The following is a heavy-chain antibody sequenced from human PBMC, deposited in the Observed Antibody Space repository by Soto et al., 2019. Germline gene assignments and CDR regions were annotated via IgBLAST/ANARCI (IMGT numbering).Heavy chain of an antibody. J-gene: IGHJ4*02. D-gene: IGHD3-22*01. Sequence: QLQLQESGSGLVKPSQTLSLTCAVSGGSISSGGYSWSWIRQPPGKGLEWIGYIYHSGSTYYNPSLKSRVTISXGRLKXXFSLKLSSVTAADTAVYYCARGSYYYDSSGYYFDYWGQGTLVTVSS. CDR1: GGSISSGGYS. V-gene: IGHV4-30-2*01. CDR2: IYHSGST. CDR3: ARGSYYYDSSGYYFDY.